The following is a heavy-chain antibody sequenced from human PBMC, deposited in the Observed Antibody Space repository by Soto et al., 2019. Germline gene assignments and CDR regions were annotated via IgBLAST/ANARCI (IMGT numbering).Heavy chain of an antibody. CDR1: GYIFTSFS. Sequence: QVHLVQSGAEVKKPGASVTVSCKASGYIFTSFSMHWVRQAPGQRLEWMAWIDPGNGNTNYSLRFQDRITITRDTAANTVYMELSNLRAEDTAIYYFAGAFLRTHRFDPWGQGTLVTVSS. J-gene: IGHJ5*02. V-gene: IGHV1-3*01. CDR3: AGAFLRTHRFDP. CDR2: IDPGNGNT.